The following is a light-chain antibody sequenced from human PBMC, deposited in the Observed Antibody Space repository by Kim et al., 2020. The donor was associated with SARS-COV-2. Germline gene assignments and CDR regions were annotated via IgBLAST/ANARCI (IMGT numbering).Light chain of an antibody. CDR1: HSIRAN. Sequence: VSPGESAPLSCRSSHSIRANLAWYQHKPGQTPRLLIYDASTGATVIPARFSGSGSGTEFTLTISSLQSEDFAVYYCQQHNKWPLTFGGGTKVDIK. J-gene: IGKJ4*01. CDR3: QQHNKWPLT. CDR2: DAS. V-gene: IGKV3-15*01.